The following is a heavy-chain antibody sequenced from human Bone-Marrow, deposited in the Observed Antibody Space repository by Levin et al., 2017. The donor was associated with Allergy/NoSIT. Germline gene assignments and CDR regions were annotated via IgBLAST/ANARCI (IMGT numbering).Heavy chain of an antibody. CDR3: AKGLDSSGWKFDY. CDR1: GFTFSSYA. D-gene: IGHD6-19*01. Sequence: GGSLRLSCAASGFTFSSYAMSWVRQAPGKGLEWVSLISSSGGSTYYADSVKGRFTISRDNSKNTLYLQTNSLRAEDTAVYYCAKGLDSSGWKFDYWGQGTLVTVSS. V-gene: IGHV3-23*01. J-gene: IGHJ4*02. CDR2: ISSSGGST.